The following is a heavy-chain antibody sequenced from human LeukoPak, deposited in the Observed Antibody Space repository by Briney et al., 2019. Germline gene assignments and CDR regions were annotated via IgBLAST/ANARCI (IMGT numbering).Heavy chain of an antibody. J-gene: IGHJ5*02. Sequence: NPSETLSLTCTVSGYSISSDYYWGWIRQPPGKGLEWIGSIYHSGSTYYNPSLKSRVTISVDTSKKQFSLKLSSVTAADTAVYYCARVGTYYYGSGSPGPWGQGTLVTVSS. D-gene: IGHD3-10*01. CDR1: GYSISSDYY. CDR3: ARVGTYYYGSGSPGP. V-gene: IGHV4-38-2*02. CDR2: IYHSGST.